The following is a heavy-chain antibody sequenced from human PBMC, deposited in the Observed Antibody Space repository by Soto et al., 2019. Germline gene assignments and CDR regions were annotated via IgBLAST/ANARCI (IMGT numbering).Heavy chain of an antibody. CDR1: GFTFSDYY. CDR2: ISSSSYT. CDR3: ARRGITMVRGVVNDAFDI. Sequence: GGSLRLSCAASGFTFSDYYMSWIRQAPGKGLEWVSYISSSSYTNYADSVKGRFAISRDNAKNSLYLQMNSLRAEDTAVYYCARRGITMVRGVVNDAFDIWGQGTMVTVSS. D-gene: IGHD3-10*01. V-gene: IGHV3-11*06. J-gene: IGHJ3*02.